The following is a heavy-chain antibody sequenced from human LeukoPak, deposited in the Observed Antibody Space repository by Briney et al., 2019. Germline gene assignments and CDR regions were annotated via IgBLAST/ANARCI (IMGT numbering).Heavy chain of an antibody. V-gene: IGHV1-2*02. CDR2: INTKSGDK. J-gene: IGHJ4*02. CDR1: GYTFSDDY. CDR3: ARRDQGWELLLDY. D-gene: IGHD3-10*01. Sequence: ASVKVCCKASGYTFSDDYIHWGRQAPGQGLEWMGWINTKSGDKKYAQKFQVRVTMTRDTAISTGNMELSRLSSEDTAVYHCARRDQGWELLLDYWGQGTPVTVSS.